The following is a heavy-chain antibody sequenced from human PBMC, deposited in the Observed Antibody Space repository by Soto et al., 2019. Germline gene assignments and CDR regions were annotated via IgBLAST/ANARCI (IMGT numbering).Heavy chain of an antibody. CDR1: GGSISGYY. CDR3: ARNLARGDYDDY. V-gene: IGHV4-59*08. D-gene: IGHD4-17*01. CDR2: IYYSGST. J-gene: IGHJ4*02. Sequence: SETLSLTCTVSGGSISGYYWSWIRQPPGKGLEWIGYIYYSGSTNYNPSLKSRVTISVDTSKNQFSLKLSSVTAADTAVYYCARNLARGDYDDYWGQGTLVTVSS.